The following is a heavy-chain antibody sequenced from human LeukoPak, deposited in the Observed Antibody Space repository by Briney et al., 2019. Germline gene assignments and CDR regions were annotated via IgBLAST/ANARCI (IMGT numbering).Heavy chain of an antibody. Sequence: GGSLRLSCAASGFTVSSNYMSWVRQAPGKGLEWVSSISSSSSYIYYADSVKGRFTISRDNAKNSLYLQMNSLRAEDTAVYYCARGAPGDAFDIWGEGTMVTVSS. V-gene: IGHV3-21*01. CDR1: GFTVSSNY. CDR2: ISSSSSYI. CDR3: ARGAPGDAFDI. J-gene: IGHJ3*02.